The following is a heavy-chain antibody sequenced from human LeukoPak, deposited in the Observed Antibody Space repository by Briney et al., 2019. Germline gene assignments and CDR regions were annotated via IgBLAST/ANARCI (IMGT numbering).Heavy chain of an antibody. CDR1: GFTFSSYG. J-gene: IGHJ4*02. CDR3: AIDDTALVIAY. D-gene: IGHD5-18*01. Sequence: GGSLRLSCAASGFTFSSYGMHWVRQAPGKGLEWVAIMWYDGSNKYYTDSVKGRFTISRDNSKNTLYLQMNSLQVEDTAVYYCAIDDTALVIAYWGRGSLVTVSS. V-gene: IGHV3-33*01. CDR2: MWYDGSNK.